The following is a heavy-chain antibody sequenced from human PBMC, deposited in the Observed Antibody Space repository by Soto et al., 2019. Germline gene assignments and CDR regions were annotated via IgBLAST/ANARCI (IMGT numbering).Heavy chain of an antibody. Sequence: GASVKVSCKASGYTFTTYGISWVRQAPGQGLEWMGWISVYNGNTKYAKKFQGRVTMTTDTSTNTAYMDLRSLRSDDTAVYYCVRAKIRGSHYYEPHAFDLWGQGTMVTVSS. CDR3: VRAKIRGSHYYEPHAFDL. CDR2: ISVYNGNT. CDR1: GYTFTTYG. J-gene: IGHJ3*01. D-gene: IGHD3-22*01. V-gene: IGHV1-18*04.